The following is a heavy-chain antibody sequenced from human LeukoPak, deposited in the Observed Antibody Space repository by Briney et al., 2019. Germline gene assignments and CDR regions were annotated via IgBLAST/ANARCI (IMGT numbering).Heavy chain of an antibody. Sequence: GASVKVSCKASGYTFTGYYMHWVRQAPGQGLEWMGWINPNSGGTNYAQKFQGRVTMTRDTSISTADMELSRLRSDDTAVYYCARCSVMTGWYYYYGMDVWGQGTTVTVSS. CDR1: GYTFTGYY. CDR2: INPNSGGT. J-gene: IGHJ6*02. D-gene: IGHD3-9*01. CDR3: ARCSVMTGWYYYYGMDV. V-gene: IGHV1-2*02.